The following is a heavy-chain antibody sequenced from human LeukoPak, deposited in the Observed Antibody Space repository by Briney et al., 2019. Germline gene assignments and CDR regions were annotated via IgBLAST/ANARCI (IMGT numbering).Heavy chain of an antibody. V-gene: IGHV3-15*01. CDR2: IKSKTDGGTT. Sequence: GGSLRLSCAASEFTFSNAWMNWVRQAPGKGLEWVGRIKSKTDGGTTDYTAPVKGRFTISRDDSKNTLYLQMNSLKTEDTAVYYCTTDLAAMIRAVDHWGQGTLVTVSS. CDR3: TTDLAAMIRAVDH. CDR1: EFTFSNAW. D-gene: IGHD5-18*01. J-gene: IGHJ4*02.